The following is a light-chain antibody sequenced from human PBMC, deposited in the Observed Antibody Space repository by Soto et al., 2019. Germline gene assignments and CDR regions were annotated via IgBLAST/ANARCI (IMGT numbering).Light chain of an antibody. CDR1: QSVSSS. Sequence: EIVLTQSPATLSLSPGERATLSCRASQSVSSSLTWYQQKPGQAPRLLIFDASNRATGIPPRFSGSGSGTDFTLTISSLEPEDFAVYYCQQRSTWPPITFGQGTRLEI. J-gene: IGKJ5*01. CDR3: QQRSTWPPIT. V-gene: IGKV3-11*01. CDR2: DAS.